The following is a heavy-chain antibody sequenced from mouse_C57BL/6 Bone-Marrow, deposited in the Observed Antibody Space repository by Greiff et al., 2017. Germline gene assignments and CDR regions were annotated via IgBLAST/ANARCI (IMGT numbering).Heavy chain of an antibody. V-gene: IGHV1-81*01. CDR2: IYPRSGNT. J-gene: IGHJ3*01. D-gene: IGHD2-2*01. CDR1: GYTFTSYG. Sequence: QVQLQQSGAELARPGASVKLSCKASGYTFTSYGISWVKQRPGQGLEWIGEIYPRSGNTYYNEKFKGKATLTADKSSSTAYMELRSLTSEDSAVYFCARWGYGLAYWGQGTLVTVSA. CDR3: ARWGYGLAY.